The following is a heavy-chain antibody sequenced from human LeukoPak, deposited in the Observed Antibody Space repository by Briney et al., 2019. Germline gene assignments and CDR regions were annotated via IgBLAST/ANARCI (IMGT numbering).Heavy chain of an antibody. J-gene: IGHJ6*03. CDR1: GGSVSGYF. D-gene: IGHD2-2*01. V-gene: IGHV4-4*09. CDR2: IYSTGTT. CDR3: ARHNPPPAGFCSGTSCFMSGSQYFYMDV. Sequence: SETLSLTCTVSGGSVSGYFWSWIRQPPGKGPEWIGYIYSTGTTNYSPSLSSRVTISVDTSKNQISLNLRFVTATDTAIYHCARHNPPPAGFCSGTSCFMSGSQYFYMDVWGRGTSVTVS.